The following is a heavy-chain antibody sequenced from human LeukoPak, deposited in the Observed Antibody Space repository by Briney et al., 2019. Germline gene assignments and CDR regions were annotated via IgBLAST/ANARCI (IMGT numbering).Heavy chain of an antibody. J-gene: IGHJ4*02. Sequence: SETLSLTCAVYGGSFSGYYWSWICQPPGKGLEWIGEINHSGSTNYNPSLKSRVTISVDTSKNQFSLKLSSVTAADTAVYYCARGARVWFGRSYYFDYWGQGTLVTVSS. CDR2: INHSGST. V-gene: IGHV4-34*01. CDR3: ARGARVWFGRSYYFDY. CDR1: GGSFSGYY. D-gene: IGHD3-10*01.